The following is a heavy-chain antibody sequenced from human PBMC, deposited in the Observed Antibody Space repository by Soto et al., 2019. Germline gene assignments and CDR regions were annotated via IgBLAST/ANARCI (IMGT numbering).Heavy chain of an antibody. CDR3: ARASIFTIFGVVTPYGMDV. D-gene: IGHD3-3*01. J-gene: IGHJ6*02. CDR1: GFTFSSYW. Sequence: EVQLVESGGGLVQPGGSLRLSCAASGFTFSSYWMHWVRQAPGKGLVWVSRINSDGSSTSYADSVKGRFTISRDNAKNTLYLQMNSLRAEDTAVYYCARASIFTIFGVVTPYGMDVWGQGTTVTVSS. V-gene: IGHV3-74*01. CDR2: INSDGSST.